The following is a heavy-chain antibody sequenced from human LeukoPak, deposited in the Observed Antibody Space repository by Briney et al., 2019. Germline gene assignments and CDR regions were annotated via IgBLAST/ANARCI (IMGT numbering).Heavy chain of an antibody. CDR1: GGSISSYY. CDR2: IYYSGST. CDR3: ANSVRNAFDI. J-gene: IGHJ3*02. Sequence: SETLSLTCTVSGGSISSYYWNWIRQPPGKGLEWIGYIYYSGSTNYNPSLKSRVTIPVDTSKNQFSLKLSSVTAADTAVYYCANSVRNAFDIWGQGTVVTVSS. V-gene: IGHV4-59*01.